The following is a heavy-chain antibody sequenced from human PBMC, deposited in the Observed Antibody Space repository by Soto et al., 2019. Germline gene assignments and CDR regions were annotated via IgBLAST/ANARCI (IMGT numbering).Heavy chain of an antibody. CDR3: ARGYCSSTSCYPPYYYYYMDV. D-gene: IGHD2-2*01. CDR1: GGSFSGYY. Sequence: PSETLSLTCAVYGGSFSGYYWSWIRQPPGKGLEWIGEINHSGSTNYNPSLKSRVTISVDTSKNQFSLKLSSVTAADTAVYYCARGYCSSTSCYPPYYYYYMDVWGKGTTVTVSS. J-gene: IGHJ6*03. CDR2: INHSGST. V-gene: IGHV4-34*01.